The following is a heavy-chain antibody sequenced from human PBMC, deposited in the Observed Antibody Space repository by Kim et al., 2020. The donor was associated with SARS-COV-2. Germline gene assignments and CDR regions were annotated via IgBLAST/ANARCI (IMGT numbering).Heavy chain of an antibody. J-gene: IGHJ4*02. CDR1: GFTFSSYW. CDR2: IRQDGSKK. D-gene: IGHD6-13*01. V-gene: IGHV3-7*01. Sequence: GGSLRLSCAASGFTFSSYWMSWVRQAPGKGLEWVANIRQDGSKKYYVDSVKGRFTISRDNAKNSLYLQMNSLRAEDTAVYYCARDNDSSIWYSFCTYWGQGTLVTVSS. CDR3: ARDNDSSIWYSFCTY.